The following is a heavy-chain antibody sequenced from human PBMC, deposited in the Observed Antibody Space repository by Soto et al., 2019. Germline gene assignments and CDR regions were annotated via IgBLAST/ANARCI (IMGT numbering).Heavy chain of an antibody. CDR1: GYSFTNYW. CDR3: ARRGGYCSNGVCYINYYYGMDV. CDR2: IFPGDPDT. V-gene: IGHV5-51*01. D-gene: IGHD2-8*01. J-gene: IGHJ6*02. Sequence: PGEPLKISCKGSGYSFTNYWIGWVSQMPGKGLEWMGIIFPGDPDTRYSPSFQGQVTISADRSSSTAYLQWSSLKASDTAMYYCARRGGYCSNGVCYINYYYGMDVWGQGTTVTVSS.